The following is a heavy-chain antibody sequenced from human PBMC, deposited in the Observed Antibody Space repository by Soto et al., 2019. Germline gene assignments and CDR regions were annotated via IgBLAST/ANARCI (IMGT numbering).Heavy chain of an antibody. CDR1: GYCFTIYW. J-gene: IGHJ4*02. Sequence: ETMTISCKGSGYCFTIYWIGWVRQIPGKGLEWMGIIYPADSETRYSPSFQGQVTISADKSISTAYLQWSSLKASDTAMYYCARPGETGSYSYLDYWGQGTLVTVSS. CDR3: ARPGETGSYSYLDY. D-gene: IGHD3-9*01. CDR2: IYPADSET. V-gene: IGHV5-51*01.